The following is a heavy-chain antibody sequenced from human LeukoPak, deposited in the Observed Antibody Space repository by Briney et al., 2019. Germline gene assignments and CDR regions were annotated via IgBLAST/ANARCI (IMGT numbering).Heavy chain of an antibody. Sequence: PGGSLRLSCSASGFTFETYSMHWVRQAPGRGLQWVAAISNDGSSKYYTDSVTGRFTISRDNSKSTLSLLLDSLRDEGTAVYYCAKGFELVPSWFDPWGQGTLVTVSS. V-gene: IGHV3-30*05. CDR1: GFTFETYS. CDR3: AKGFELVPSWFDP. J-gene: IGHJ5*02. D-gene: IGHD6-6*01. CDR2: ISNDGSSK.